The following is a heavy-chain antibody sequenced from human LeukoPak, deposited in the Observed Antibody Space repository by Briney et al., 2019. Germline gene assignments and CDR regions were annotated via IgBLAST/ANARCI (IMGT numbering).Heavy chain of an antibody. J-gene: IGHJ6*02. CDR3: ARGGPGIRPYYYGMDV. CDR1: GGSFSGYY. D-gene: IGHD3-3*02. V-gene: IGHV4-34*01. CDR2: INHSGST. Sequence: SETLSLTCAVYGGSFSGYYWSWIRQPPGKGLEWIGEINHSGSTNYNPSLKSRVTISVDTSKNQFSLKLSSVTAADTAVYYCARGGPGIRPYYYGMDVWGQGTTVTVSS.